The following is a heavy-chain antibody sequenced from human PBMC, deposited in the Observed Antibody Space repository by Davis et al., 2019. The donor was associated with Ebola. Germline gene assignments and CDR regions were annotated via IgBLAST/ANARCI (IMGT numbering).Heavy chain of an antibody. D-gene: IGHD2-21*01. CDR2: ISSSSTFI. CDR3: AYFTRDFYYSYCMDV. Sequence: PGGSLRLSCAASGFTFSSYTMNWVRQAPGKGLEWVSSISSSSTFIQYADSVKGRFTIYRDNAKNSLFLQMDSLRAEDTAVYYCAYFTRDFYYSYCMDVWGIGTTVTVSS. CDR1: GFTFSSYT. J-gene: IGHJ6*03. V-gene: IGHV3-21*01.